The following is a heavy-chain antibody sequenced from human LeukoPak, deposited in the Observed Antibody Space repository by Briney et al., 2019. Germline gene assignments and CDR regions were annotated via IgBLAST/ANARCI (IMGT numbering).Heavy chain of an antibody. CDR3: ARVYCSSTSCYTYAFDI. CDR1: GGSISSNY. D-gene: IGHD2-2*02. V-gene: IGHV4-59*01. Sequence: SETLSLTCTVSGGSISSNYWSWIRQPPGKGLEWIGYIYYSGSTNYNPSLKSRVTISVDTSKNQFSLKLSSVTAADTAVYYCARVYCSSTSCYTYAFDIWGQGTMVTVSS. CDR2: IYYSGST. J-gene: IGHJ3*02.